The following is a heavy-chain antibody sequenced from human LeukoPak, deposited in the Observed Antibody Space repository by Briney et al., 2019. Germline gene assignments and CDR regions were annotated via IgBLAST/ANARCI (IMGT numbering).Heavy chain of an antibody. Sequence: SGGSLRLSCAASGFTFSSYWMSWVRQAPGKGLEWVANIKQDGSEKYYVDSVKGRFTISRDNAKNSLYLQMNSLRAEGTAVYYCARDKGDCSGGSCYDAFDIWGQGTMVTVSS. CDR3: ARDKGDCSGGSCYDAFDI. CDR1: GFTFSSYW. J-gene: IGHJ3*02. D-gene: IGHD2-15*01. CDR2: IKQDGSEK. V-gene: IGHV3-7*01.